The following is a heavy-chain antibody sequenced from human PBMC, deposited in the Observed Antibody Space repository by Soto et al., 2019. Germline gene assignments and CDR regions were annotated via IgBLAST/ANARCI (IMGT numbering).Heavy chain of an antibody. CDR2: ISSSSSYI. J-gene: IGHJ6*02. CDR1: GFTFSSYS. V-gene: IGHV3-21*01. Sequence: EVQLVESGGGLVKPGGSLRLSCAASGFTFSSYSMNWVRQAPGKGLEWVSSISSSSSYIYYADSVKGRFTISRDHAKHSLFLQLKRMRDEDTAVYYCARDQAYYDILTGYDYSYYGMDVWGQGTTVTVSS. CDR3: ARDQAYYDILTGYDYSYYGMDV. D-gene: IGHD3-9*01.